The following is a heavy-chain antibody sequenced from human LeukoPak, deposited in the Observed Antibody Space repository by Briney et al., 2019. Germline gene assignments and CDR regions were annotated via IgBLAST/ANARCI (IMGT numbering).Heavy chain of an antibody. CDR3: ARLSTPDGHNYKHAFNI. D-gene: IGHD5-24*01. Sequence: PGESLKISXKGSGYSFATYWIGWVRQMPGKGLEWMGIIYPGDSDTRYSPSFQGQVTISADTSISTAYLQWSSLKASDTAMYYCARLSTPDGHNYKHAFNIWGQGTMVTVSS. CDR2: IYPGDSDT. J-gene: IGHJ3*02. CDR1: GYSFATYW. V-gene: IGHV5-51*01.